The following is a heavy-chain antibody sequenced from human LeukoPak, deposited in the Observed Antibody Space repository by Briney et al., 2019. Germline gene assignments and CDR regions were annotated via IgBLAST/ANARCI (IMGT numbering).Heavy chain of an antibody. J-gene: IGHJ4*02. CDR2: ISPTGTDR. Sequence: PGGSLRLSCAASGFTFSTYWMSWVRQAPGKGLEWVSSISPTGTDRYYADSVRGRFTISRDNAKNSMYLQMDSLRDEDTAVYYCATETIGRHYDYWGQGTLLTVSS. V-gene: IGHV3-21*01. CDR1: GFTFSTYW. CDR3: ATETIGRHYDY. D-gene: IGHD1-14*01.